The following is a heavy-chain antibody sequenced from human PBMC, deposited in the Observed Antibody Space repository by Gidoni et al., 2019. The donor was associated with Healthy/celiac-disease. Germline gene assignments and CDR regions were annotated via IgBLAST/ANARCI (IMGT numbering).Heavy chain of an antibody. D-gene: IGHD4-17*01. Sequence: QVQLQQWGAGLLKPSETLSLTCPVYGGSFSGYYWSWLRQPPGKGLEWIGEINHSGSTNYNPSLKSRVTISVDTSKNQFSLKLSSVTAADTAVYYCARGGPVTTRDAFDIWGQGTMVTVSS. CDR3: ARGGPVTTRDAFDI. V-gene: IGHV4-34*01. CDR1: GGSFSGYY. CDR2: INHSGST. J-gene: IGHJ3*02.